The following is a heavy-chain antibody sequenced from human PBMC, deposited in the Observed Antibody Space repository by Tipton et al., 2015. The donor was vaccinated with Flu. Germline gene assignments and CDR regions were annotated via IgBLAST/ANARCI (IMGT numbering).Heavy chain of an antibody. CDR2: IYYSGST. J-gene: IGHJ4*02. D-gene: IGHD3-10*01. V-gene: IGHV4-31*03. CDR3: ASRPLGELWAYPYYFDY. CDR1: GGSISSGGYY. Sequence: GLVKPSQTLSLTCTVSGGSISSGGYYWSWIRQHPGKGLEWIGYIYYSGSTYYNPSLKSRVTISVDTSKNQFSLKLSSVTAADTAVYYCASRPLGELWAYPYYFDYWGQGTLVTVSS.